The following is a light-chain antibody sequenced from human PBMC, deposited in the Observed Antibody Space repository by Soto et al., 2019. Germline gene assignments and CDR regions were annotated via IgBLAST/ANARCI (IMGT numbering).Light chain of an antibody. CDR2: GLS. J-gene: IGKJ2*01. CDR1: QSLLQSNGKTF. Sequence: VWTQTPLSLSVTPVQPASISCESSQSLLQSNGKTFFYWYLQKPGQSPQLLLYGLSDRCSGVPDWFRVGGAGTDFTLKMSRVEAEDVGVYYCMQRIQPTEAFGQGTRHEIK. V-gene: IGKV2D-29*02. CDR3: MQRIQPTEA.